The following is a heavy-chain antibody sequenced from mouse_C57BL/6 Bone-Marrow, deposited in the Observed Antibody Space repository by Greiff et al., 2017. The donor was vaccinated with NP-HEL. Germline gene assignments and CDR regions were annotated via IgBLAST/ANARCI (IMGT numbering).Heavy chain of an antibody. J-gene: IGHJ4*01. D-gene: IGHD3-2*02. V-gene: IGHV1-82*01. CDR1: GYAFSSSW. CDR2: IYPGDGAT. Sequence: QVRLKQSGPELVKPGASVKISCKASGYAFSSSWMNWVKQRPGKGLEWIGRIYPGDGATNYNGKFKGKATLTADKSSSTAYMQLSSLTSEDSAVYFCARPTAQARGAMDYWGQGTSVTVSS. CDR3: ARPTAQARGAMDY.